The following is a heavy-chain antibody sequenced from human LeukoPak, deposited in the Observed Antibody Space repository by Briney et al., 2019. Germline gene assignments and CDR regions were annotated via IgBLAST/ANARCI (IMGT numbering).Heavy chain of an antibody. D-gene: IGHD3-16*02. CDR3: ARGLRLGELSPFY. CDR2: INAGNGNT. J-gene: IGHJ4*02. V-gene: IGHV1-3*01. Sequence: ASVKVSCKASGYTFTSYAMHWVRQAPGQRLEWMGWINAGNGNTKYSQKFQGRVTITRDTSVSTAYMELSSLRPEDTAVYYCARGLRLGELSPFYWGQGTLVTVSS. CDR1: GYTFTSYA.